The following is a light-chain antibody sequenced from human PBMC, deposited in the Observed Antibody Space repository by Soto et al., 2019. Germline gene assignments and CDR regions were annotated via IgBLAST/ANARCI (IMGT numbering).Light chain of an antibody. CDR2: EVS. Sequence: QSALTQAASVSGSPGQSITISCTGTSSDVGGYNYVSWYQQHPGKAPKLMIYEVSNRPSGVSNRFSGSKSGNTASLTISGLQAEDEADYYCCSYGGSRAVFGGGTQLTVL. J-gene: IGLJ7*01. V-gene: IGLV2-14*01. CDR1: SSDVGGYNY. CDR3: CSYGGSRAV.